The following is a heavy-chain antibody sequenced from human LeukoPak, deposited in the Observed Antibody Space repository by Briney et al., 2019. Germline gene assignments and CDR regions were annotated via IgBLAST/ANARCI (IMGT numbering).Heavy chain of an antibody. CDR1: GYSFSSYW. CDR2: IFLGDSDT. J-gene: IGHJ4*02. CDR3: ARRESSSWYFGY. D-gene: IGHD6-13*01. Sequence: GESLKISCRGSGYSFSSYWIGWVRQMPGKGLEWMGIIFLGDSDTRYSPSFQGQVTISDDKSISTAYLQWSSLKASDTAMYFCARRESSSWYFGYWGQGTLVTVSS. V-gene: IGHV5-51*01.